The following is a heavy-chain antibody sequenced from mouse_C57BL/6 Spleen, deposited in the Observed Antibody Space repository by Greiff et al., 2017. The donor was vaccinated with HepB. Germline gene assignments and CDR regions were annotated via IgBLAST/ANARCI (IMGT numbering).Heavy chain of an antibody. CDR2: IDPEDGDT. D-gene: IGHD2-1*01. CDR3: TYYYGNPYWYFDV. V-gene: IGHV14-1*01. CDR1: GFNIKDYY. Sequence: EVKVVESGAELVRPGASVKLSCTASGFNIKDYYMHWVKQRPEQGLEWIGRIDPEDGDTGYAPKFQGKATMTADTSSNTAYLQLSSLTSEDTAVYYCTYYYGNPYWYFDVWGTGTTVTVSS. J-gene: IGHJ1*03.